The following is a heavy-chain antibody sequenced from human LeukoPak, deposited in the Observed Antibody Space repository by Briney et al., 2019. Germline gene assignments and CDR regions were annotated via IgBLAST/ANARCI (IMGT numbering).Heavy chain of an antibody. Sequence: ASVKVSCKVSGYTLTELSMHWVRHAPGKGLEWMGGFDPEDGETIYAQKFQGRVTMTEDTSTDTAYMELSSLRSEDTAVYYCVVVVPAATPGWDNWFDPWGQGTLVTVSS. CDR3: VVVVPAATPGWDNWFDP. V-gene: IGHV1-24*01. D-gene: IGHD2-2*01. CDR1: GYTLTELS. J-gene: IGHJ5*02. CDR2: FDPEDGET.